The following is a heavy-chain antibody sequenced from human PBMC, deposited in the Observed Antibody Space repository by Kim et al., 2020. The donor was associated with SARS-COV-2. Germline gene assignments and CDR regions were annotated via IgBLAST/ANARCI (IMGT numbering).Heavy chain of an antibody. Sequence: GGSLRLSCAASGFTFSSYAMSWVRQAPGKGLEWVSAISGSGGSTYYADSVKGRFTISRDNSKNTLYLQMNSLRAEDTAVYYCAKGEGIVVVNTPGVVYWGQGTLVTVSS. CDR3: AKGEGIVVVNTPGVVY. V-gene: IGHV3-23*01. J-gene: IGHJ4*02. D-gene: IGHD3-22*01. CDR2: ISGSGGST. CDR1: GFTFSSYA.